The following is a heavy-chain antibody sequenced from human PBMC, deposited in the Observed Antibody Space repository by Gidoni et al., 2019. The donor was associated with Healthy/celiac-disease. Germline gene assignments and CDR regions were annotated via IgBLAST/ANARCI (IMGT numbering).Heavy chain of an antibody. Sequence: EVQLVESGGGLVQPGGSLRLSCAASGFTFSTSRMSWVRQAPGKGLEWVGNIKQDGSEKYYVDSVKGRFTISRDNAKNSLYLQMNSLRAEDTAVYYCARPPNRAIFGVVINWYFDLWGRGTLVTVSS. V-gene: IGHV3-7*01. D-gene: IGHD3-3*01. CDR3: ARPPNRAIFGVVINWYFDL. J-gene: IGHJ2*01. CDR2: IKQDGSEK. CDR1: GFTFSTSR.